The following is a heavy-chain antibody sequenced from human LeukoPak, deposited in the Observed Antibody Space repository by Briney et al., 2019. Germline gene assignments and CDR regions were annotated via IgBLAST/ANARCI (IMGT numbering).Heavy chain of an antibody. V-gene: IGHV4-59*08. CDR3: ARIRTSAYVYFEY. J-gene: IGHJ4*02. Sequence: SETLSLTCTVSGGSIGSYYRNWIRQPPGKGLEWIGYIYYSGSTNYNPSLKSRVTISVDTSKNQFSLKLSSVTAADTAVYYCARIRTSAYVYFEYWGQGTLATVSS. D-gene: IGHD3-22*01. CDR2: IYYSGST. CDR1: GGSIGSYY.